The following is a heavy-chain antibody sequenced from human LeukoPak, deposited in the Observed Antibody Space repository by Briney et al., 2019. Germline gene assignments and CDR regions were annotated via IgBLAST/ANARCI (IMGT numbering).Heavy chain of an antibody. V-gene: IGHV4-39*01. Sequence: SETLSLTCTVSGGSISSSSYYWGWIRQPPGKGLEWIGSIYYSGSTYYNPSLKSRVTISVDTSKNQFSLRLSSVTAEDTAVYYCARHEAWFDPWGQGTLVTVSS. J-gene: IGHJ5*02. CDR2: IYYSGST. CDR1: GGSISSSSYY. CDR3: ARHEAWFDP.